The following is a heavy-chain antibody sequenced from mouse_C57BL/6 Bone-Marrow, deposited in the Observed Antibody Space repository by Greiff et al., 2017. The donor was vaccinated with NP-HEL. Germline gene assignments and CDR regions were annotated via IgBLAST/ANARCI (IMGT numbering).Heavy chain of an antibody. Sequence: VQLQQPGAELVKPGASVKMSCKASGYTFTSYWITWVKQRPGQGLEWIGDIYPGSGSTNYNEKFKSKATLTVDTSSSTAYMQLSSLTSEDSAVYYCARDYYGSSYYAMDYWGQGTSVTVSS. CDR1: GYTFTSYW. CDR3: ARDYYGSSYYAMDY. J-gene: IGHJ4*01. V-gene: IGHV1-55*01. CDR2: IYPGSGST. D-gene: IGHD1-1*01.